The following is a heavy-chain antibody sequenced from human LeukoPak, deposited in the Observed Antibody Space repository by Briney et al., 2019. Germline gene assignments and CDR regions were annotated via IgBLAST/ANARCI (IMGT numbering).Heavy chain of an antibody. D-gene: IGHD6-19*01. Sequence: SETLSLNCTISGCSMSVGRSYWGWVRQPPGRGLEWIASIDYDGTTYYYPSLRSGVTISMDSSKNHFSLEVKSVTAADPAMYYCGTGGGIAVSHVWGQGIMVAVS. V-gene: IGHV4-39*07. J-gene: IGHJ4*02. CDR2: IDYDGTT. CDR1: GCSMSVGRSY. CDR3: GTGGGIAVSHV.